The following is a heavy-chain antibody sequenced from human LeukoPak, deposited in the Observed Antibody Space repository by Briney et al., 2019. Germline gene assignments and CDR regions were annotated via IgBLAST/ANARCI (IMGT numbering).Heavy chain of an antibody. CDR2: IDYTGST. CDR3: ESPDNSGYYHFDY. D-gene: IGHD3-22*01. CDR1: GVSISSYY. Sequence: SETLSLTCAVAGVSISSYYWSWIRHPPGKGLEWIGYIDYTGSTNYNPSLKSRVTISVDTCKNQFSLKLTSVTAADTAVYYCESPDNSGYYHFDYWRQSTLVTVSS. J-gene: IGHJ4*02. V-gene: IGHV4-59*08.